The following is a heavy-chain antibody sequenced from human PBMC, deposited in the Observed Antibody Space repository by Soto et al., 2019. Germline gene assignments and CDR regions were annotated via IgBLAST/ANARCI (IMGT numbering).Heavy chain of an antibody. CDR1: GGSISSPDYS. D-gene: IGHD2-15*01. V-gene: IGHV4-30-2*01. Sequence: QLHLQESGSGLVKPSQTLSLTCAVSGGSISSPDYSWSWIRQPPGKGLEWIGYIFHSGSTYYNPSLQIRVTISIDKSRNQFSLKLRSVTAADTAIYYCARGVVGSFDSWGQGTLVTVSS. CDR3: ARGVVGSFDS. J-gene: IGHJ4*02. CDR2: IFHSGST.